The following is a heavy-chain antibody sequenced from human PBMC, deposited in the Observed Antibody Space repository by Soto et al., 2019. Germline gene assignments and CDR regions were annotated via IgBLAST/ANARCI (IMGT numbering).Heavy chain of an antibody. D-gene: IGHD3-22*01. CDR2: INYSGST. CDR3: ARMIRSYYYGVDV. J-gene: IGHJ6*02. V-gene: IGHV4-59*01. CDR1: GGSISSYY. Sequence: QVQLQESGPGLVKPSETLSLTCTVSGGSISSYYWSWIRQPPGKGLEWIGHINYSGSTNYNPSLERRVTISVDTSKNQLSLNLSSVTAADTAVYYCARMIRSYYYGVDVWGQGTTVTVSS.